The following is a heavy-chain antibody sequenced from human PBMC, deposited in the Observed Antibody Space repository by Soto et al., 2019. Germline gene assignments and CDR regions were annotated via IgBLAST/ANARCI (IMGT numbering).Heavy chain of an antibody. D-gene: IGHD3-3*01. V-gene: IGHV6-1*01. CDR3: ARDHYDFWSGYLDYMAV. CDR1: RGSVSSNSAA. CDR2: TYYRSKWYN. Sequence: SQTLSLTCAMSRGSVSSNSAAWNWIRQSPSRGLEWLGRTYYRSKWYNDYAVSVKSRITINPDTSKNQFSLQLNSVTPEDTAVYYCARDHYDFWSGYLDYMAVWGKGTTVTVSS. J-gene: IGHJ6*03.